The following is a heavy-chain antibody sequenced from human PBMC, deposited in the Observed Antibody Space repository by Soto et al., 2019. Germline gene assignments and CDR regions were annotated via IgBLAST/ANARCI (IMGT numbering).Heavy chain of an antibody. CDR3: ARDSSSGTFDN. V-gene: IGHV1-18*04. CDR1: GYTFINNA. D-gene: IGHD3-22*01. Sequence: ASLKVSCKASGYTFINNAITWVPQAPGQGLEWMGWISTENGNTNYAQNLQGRVILTRDRSTNTAYMELRSLRPEDTATYYCARDSSSGTFDNWGQGXLVTVYS. CDR2: ISTENGNT. J-gene: IGHJ4*02.